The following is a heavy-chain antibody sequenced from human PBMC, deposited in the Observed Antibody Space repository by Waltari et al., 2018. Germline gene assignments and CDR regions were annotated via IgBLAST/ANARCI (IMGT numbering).Heavy chain of an antibody. CDR2: IWYDGSNK. Sequence: QVQLVESGGGVVQPGRSLRLSCAASGFTFSSYGMHWVRQAQGRGREWVAVIWYDGSNKYYADSVKGRFTISRDNSKNTLYLQMNSLRAEDTAMYYCAKATVRGVIPDYWGQGTLVTVSS. D-gene: IGHD3-10*01. J-gene: IGHJ4*02. V-gene: IGHV3-30*18. CDR1: GFTFSSYG. CDR3: AKATVRGVIPDY.